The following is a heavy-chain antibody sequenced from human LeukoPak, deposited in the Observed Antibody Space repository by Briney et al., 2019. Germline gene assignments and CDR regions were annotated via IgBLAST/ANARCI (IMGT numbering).Heavy chain of an antibody. CDR2: ISGSGGST. CDR1: GFTFSSYA. J-gene: IGHJ5*02. D-gene: IGHD3-9*01. Sequence: GGSLRLSCAASGFTFSSYAMSWVRQAPGKRLEWVSAISGSGGSTYYADSVKGRFTISRDNSKNTLYLQMNSLRAEDTAVYYCAKGLMSGYYDILTGLAWGQGTLVTVSS. V-gene: IGHV3-23*01. CDR3: AKGLMSGYYDILTGLA.